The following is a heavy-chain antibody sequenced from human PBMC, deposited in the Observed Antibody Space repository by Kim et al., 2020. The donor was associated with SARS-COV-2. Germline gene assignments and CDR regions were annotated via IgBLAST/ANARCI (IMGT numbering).Heavy chain of an antibody. D-gene: IGHD3-22*01. Sequence: GGTNYNPSLKIRVTISVNKSKNQFSLKLKSVTAADRAIYYCAANGYYTIDNWGQGTLVIVSS. V-gene: IGHV4-4*02. J-gene: IGHJ4*02. CDR3: AANGYYTIDN. CDR2: GGT.